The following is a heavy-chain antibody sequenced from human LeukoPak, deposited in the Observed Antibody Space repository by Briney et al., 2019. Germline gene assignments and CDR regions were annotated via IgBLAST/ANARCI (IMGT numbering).Heavy chain of an antibody. CDR1: GGSFSGYY. Sequence: SETLTLTCAVYGGSFSGYYWSWIRQPPGKGLEWIGEINHSGSTNYNPSLKSRVTISVDTSKNQFSLKLSSVTAADTAVYYCARRSAWYYYGSGSWFDPWGQGTLVTVSS. V-gene: IGHV4-34*01. J-gene: IGHJ5*02. CDR3: ARRSAWYYYGSGSWFDP. D-gene: IGHD3-10*01. CDR2: INHSGST.